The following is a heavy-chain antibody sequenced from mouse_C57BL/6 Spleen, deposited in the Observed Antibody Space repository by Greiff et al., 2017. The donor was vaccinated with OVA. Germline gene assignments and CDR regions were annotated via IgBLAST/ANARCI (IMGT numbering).Heavy chain of an antibody. J-gene: IGHJ2*01. V-gene: IGHV14-1*01. CDR3: TRVGNPYYFDY. CDR2: IDPEDGDT. Sequence: EVQLQQSGAELVRPGASVKLSCTASGFNIKDYYMHWVKQRPEQGLEWIGRIDPEDGDTEYAPKFQGKATMTADTSSNTAYLQLSSLTSEDTAVYYCTRVGNPYYFDYWGQGTTLTVSS. CDR1: GFNIKDYY. D-gene: IGHD2-1*01.